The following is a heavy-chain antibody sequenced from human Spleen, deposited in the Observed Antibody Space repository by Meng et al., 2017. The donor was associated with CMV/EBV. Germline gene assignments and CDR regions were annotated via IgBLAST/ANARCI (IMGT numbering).Heavy chain of an antibody. CDR2: IHYSGNT. CDR3: ARDLFLRFGESLGWFDP. CDR1: SIRVSSYY. Sequence: SIRVSSYYWGWLRQPPGRGLEWIGTIHYSGNTSYNPSLKSRVTISVDTSKSHFSLKLTSVTAADTAMYYCARDLFLRFGESLGWFDPWGQGTLVTVSS. V-gene: IGHV4-39*07. J-gene: IGHJ5*02. D-gene: IGHD3-10*01.